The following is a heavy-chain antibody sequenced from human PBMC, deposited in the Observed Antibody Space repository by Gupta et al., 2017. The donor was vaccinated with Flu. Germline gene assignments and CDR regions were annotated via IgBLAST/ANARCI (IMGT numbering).Heavy chain of an antibody. J-gene: IGHJ6*02. CDR3: AKLSTTVTKGSYYYYGMDV. V-gene: IGHV3-23*01. Sequence: EVQLLESGGGLVQPGGSLRLSCAASGFTFSSYAMSWVRQAPGKGLEWVSAISGSGGSTYYADSVKGRFTISRDNSKNTLYLQMNSLRAEDTAVYYCAKLSTTVTKGSYYYYGMDVWGQGTTVTVSS. CDR2: ISGSGGST. CDR1: GFTFSSYA. D-gene: IGHD4-17*01.